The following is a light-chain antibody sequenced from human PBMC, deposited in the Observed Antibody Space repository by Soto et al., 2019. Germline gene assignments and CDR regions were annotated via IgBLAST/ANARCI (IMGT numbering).Light chain of an antibody. J-gene: IGLJ2*01. CDR1: GSNIGKNA. CDR3: AAWDDSLNGPV. Sequence: QSVLTQPSSVSEAPRQRVTMSCSGSGSNIGKNAVTWYQQVPGKAPKLIIYYDDLLPSGVSDRFSGSKSGSSASLAISGLQSEDEADYYCAAWDDSLNGPVFGGGTKLTVL. CDR2: YDD. V-gene: IGLV1-36*01.